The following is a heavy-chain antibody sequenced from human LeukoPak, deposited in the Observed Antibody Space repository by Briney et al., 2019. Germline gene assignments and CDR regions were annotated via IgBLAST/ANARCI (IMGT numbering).Heavy chain of an antibody. CDR1: GYSFTNYW. D-gene: IGHD4-17*01. CDR2: IYPGDSDT. J-gene: IGHJ4*02. V-gene: IGHV5-51*01. Sequence: GESLKISCKGSGYSFTNYWIALVRQMPGKGLEWMGIIYPGDSDTRYSPSFQGQVTISADKSITTAYLQWSSLKASDNAIYYCARGPVTNYRYLDYWGQGTLVTVSS. CDR3: ARGPVTNYRYLDY.